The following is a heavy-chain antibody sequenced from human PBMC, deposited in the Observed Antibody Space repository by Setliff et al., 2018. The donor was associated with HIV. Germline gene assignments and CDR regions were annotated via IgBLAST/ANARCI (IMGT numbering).Heavy chain of an antibody. J-gene: IGHJ4*02. V-gene: IGHV4-59*08. CDR2: IYYSGST. Sequence: SETLSLTCTVSGGPISSYYWSWIRQPPGKGLEWIGYIYYSGSTNYNPSLKSRVTISVDTSKNQFSLKLSSVTAADTAVYYCARHKSQPYYFDYWGQGTLVTVSS. CDR1: GGPISSYY. CDR3: ARHKSQPYYFDY.